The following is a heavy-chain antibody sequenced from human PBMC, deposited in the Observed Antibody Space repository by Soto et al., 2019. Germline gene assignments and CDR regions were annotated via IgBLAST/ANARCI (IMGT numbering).Heavy chain of an antibody. CDR3: AKPEQGGYSYGYPLSY. CDR2: ISYDGSNK. V-gene: IGHV3-30*18. J-gene: IGHJ4*02. D-gene: IGHD5-18*01. Sequence: QVQLVESGGGVVQPGRSLRLSCAASGFTFSSYGMHWVRQAPGKGLEWVAVISYDGSNKYYADSVKGRFTISRDNSKNMLYLQMNSLRAEDTAVYYCAKPEQGGYSYGYPLSYWGQGTLVTVSS. CDR1: GFTFSSYG.